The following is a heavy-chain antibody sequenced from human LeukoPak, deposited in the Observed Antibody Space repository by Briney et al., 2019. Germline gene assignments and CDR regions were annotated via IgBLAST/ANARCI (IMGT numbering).Heavy chain of an antibody. J-gene: IGHJ3*02. CDR3: ARAAAGPHDAFDI. CDR1: GLTFSSYS. Sequence: SGGSLRLSCAASGLTFSSYSMNWVRQAPGKGLEWVSSISSSSSYIYYADSVKGRFTISRDNAKNSLYLQMNCLRAEDTAVYYCARAAAGPHDAFDIWGQGTMVTVSS. D-gene: IGHD6-13*01. CDR2: ISSSSSYI. V-gene: IGHV3-21*01.